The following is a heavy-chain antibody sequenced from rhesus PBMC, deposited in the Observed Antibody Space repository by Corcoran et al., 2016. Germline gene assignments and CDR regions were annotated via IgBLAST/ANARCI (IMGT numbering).Heavy chain of an antibody. Sequence: QLQLQESGPGLVKPSEPLSLTCAVSGGSISSSYWSWIRQAPRKGLEWIGYIYGRGSSTNYNPSLKSRVTLSVDTSKNQLSLKLSSVTAADTAVYYCARKANWGYYFDYWGQGVLVTVSS. CDR2: IYGRGSST. CDR3: ARKANWGYYFDY. CDR1: GGSISSSY. V-gene: IGHV4-169*01. J-gene: IGHJ4*01. D-gene: IGHD7-45*01.